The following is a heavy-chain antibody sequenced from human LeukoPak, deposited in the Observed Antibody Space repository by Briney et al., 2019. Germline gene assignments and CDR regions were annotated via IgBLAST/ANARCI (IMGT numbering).Heavy chain of an antibody. D-gene: IGHD5-18*01. V-gene: IGHV1-18*04. Sequence: ASVKVSCKASGYTFTSYGISWVRQAPGQGLEWMGWISAYSGNTNYAQKLQGRVTMTTDTSTSTAYMELRSLRSDDTAVYYCARGTASGYSYGYGLYWGQGTLVTVSS. CDR3: ARGTASGYSYGYGLY. J-gene: IGHJ4*02. CDR2: ISAYSGNT. CDR1: GYTFTSYG.